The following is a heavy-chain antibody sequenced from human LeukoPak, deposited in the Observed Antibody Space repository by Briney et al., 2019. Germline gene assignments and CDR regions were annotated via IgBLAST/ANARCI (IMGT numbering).Heavy chain of an antibody. CDR1: GDSISNYY. D-gene: IGHD5-12*01. J-gene: IGHJ4*02. Sequence: PSETLSLTCTVSGDSISNYYWSWIRQPPGKGLEWIGYIHYSGSTNYNPSLKSRVTISVDTSKNQFSLKVSSVTAADTAVYFCARARYSGYAFDYWGQGTLVTVSS. CDR2: IHYSGST. V-gene: IGHV4-59*01. CDR3: ARARYSGYAFDY.